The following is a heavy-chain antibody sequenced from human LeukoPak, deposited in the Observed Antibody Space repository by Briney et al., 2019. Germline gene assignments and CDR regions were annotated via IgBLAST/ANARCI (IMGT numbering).Heavy chain of an antibody. Sequence: PSETLSLTCTVSGGSISSYYWSWIRQPAGKGLEWIGRIYTSGSTNYNPSLKSRVTMSVDTSKNQFSLKLSSVTAADTAVYYCARGSLYYDSSGYSPYYYYYMDVWGKGTTVTASS. CDR1: GGSISSYY. D-gene: IGHD3-22*01. V-gene: IGHV4-4*07. J-gene: IGHJ6*03. CDR3: ARGSLYYDSSGYSPYYYYYMDV. CDR2: IYTSGST.